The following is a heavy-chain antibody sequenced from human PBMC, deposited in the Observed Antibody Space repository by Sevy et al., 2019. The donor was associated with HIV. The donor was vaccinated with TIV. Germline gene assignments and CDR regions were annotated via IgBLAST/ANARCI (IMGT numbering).Heavy chain of an antibody. J-gene: IGHJ4*01. D-gene: IGHD6-19*01. Sequence: GGSLRLSCVASGFTFSSYSMNWVRQAPGKGLEWVSYISSSSDRSRTLYYAVSVKGRFSISRDNAKNSVHLEMTSLRVEYTAVYYCARSDRSGWYLDFWGHGTLVTVSS. CDR3: ARSDRSGWYLDF. CDR1: GFTFSSYS. V-gene: IGHV3-48*01. CDR2: ISSSSDRSRTL.